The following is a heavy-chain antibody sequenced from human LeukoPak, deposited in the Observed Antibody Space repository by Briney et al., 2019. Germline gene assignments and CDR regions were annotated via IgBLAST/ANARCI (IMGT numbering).Heavy chain of an antibody. D-gene: IGHD4-17*01. J-gene: IGHJ5*02. V-gene: IGHV4-4*07. CDR2: IYTSGST. CDR1: GGSISSYY. Sequence: PSETLSLTCTVSGGSISSYYWSWIRQPAGKGLEWIGRIYTSGSTNYNPSLKSRVTMSVDTSKNQFSLKLSSVTAADTAVYYCARDQWYTVKNWFDPWGQGTLVTVSS. CDR3: ARDQWYTVKNWFDP.